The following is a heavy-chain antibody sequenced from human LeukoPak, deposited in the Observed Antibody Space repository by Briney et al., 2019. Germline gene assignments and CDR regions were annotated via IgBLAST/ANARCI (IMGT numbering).Heavy chain of an antibody. V-gene: IGHV4-31*03. D-gene: IGHD3-16*01. CDR1: GGSIAGGGHY. CDR3: ASRSARPEGYFDY. J-gene: IGHJ4*03. CDR2: MDYGGSP. Sequence: PSQTLSLTCTVSGGSIAGGGHYWSWNRQHPEKGLQWVGYMDYGGSPYYNPSLTRRLIISLDTSKNQFSLELSSVTAADTAMYYCASRSARPEGYFDYWGQGILVTVSS.